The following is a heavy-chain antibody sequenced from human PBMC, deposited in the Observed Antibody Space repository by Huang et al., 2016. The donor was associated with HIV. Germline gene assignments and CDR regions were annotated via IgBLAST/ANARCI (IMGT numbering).Heavy chain of an antibody. J-gene: IGHJ4*02. Sequence: QVQLVESGGGVVQPGESLRLSCSASGFTFSDHGLHWVRQAPGKGVEWVTFIRYEGSSKYYSDSVKGRFTISRDNSENTLSLEMNSLRPEDTAVYYCAKQPPEYDFWSGYFDSWGQGTLVTVSS. CDR3: AKQPPEYDFWSGYFDS. CDR1: GFTFSDHG. CDR2: IRYEGSSK. V-gene: IGHV3-30*02. D-gene: IGHD3-3*01.